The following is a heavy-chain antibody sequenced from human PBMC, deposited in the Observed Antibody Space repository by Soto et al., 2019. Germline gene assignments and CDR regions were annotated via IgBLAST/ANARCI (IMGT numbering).Heavy chain of an antibody. CDR2: IYTSGST. J-gene: IGHJ6*02. D-gene: IGHD2-15*01. V-gene: IGHV4-4*07. Sequence: QVQLQESGPGRVKPSETLSLTCTVSGGSISSYYWSWIRQPAGKGLEWIGRIYTSGSTNYNPSLKSRVTMSVDTSKNQFSLKLSSVTAADTAVYYCARDIVVVVAANYYYYGMDVWGQGTTVTVSS. CDR3: ARDIVVVVAANYYYYGMDV. CDR1: GGSISSYY.